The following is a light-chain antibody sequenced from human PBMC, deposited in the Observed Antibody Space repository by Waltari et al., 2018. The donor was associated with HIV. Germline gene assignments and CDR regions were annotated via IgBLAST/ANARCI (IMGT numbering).Light chain of an antibody. CDR3: HQYFSTPWT. V-gene: IGKV4-1*01. CDR1: QSVLYNSNNKNY. CDR2: WAS. J-gene: IGKJ1*01. Sequence: DIVMTQFPDSLPLSLGERATINCTSSQSVLYNSNNKNYLAWSQQKPGPPLKVLIHWASTRASGVPDRFSGSGSGTDFTLTISSLQAEDVAVYYCHQYFSTPWTFGQGTKVEI.